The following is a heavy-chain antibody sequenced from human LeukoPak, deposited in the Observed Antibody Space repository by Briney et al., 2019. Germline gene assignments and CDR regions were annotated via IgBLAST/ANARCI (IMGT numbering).Heavy chain of an antibody. V-gene: IGHV1-69*13. CDR1: GGTFSSYA. D-gene: IGHD3-10*01. J-gene: IGHJ4*02. CDR2: IIPIFGTA. Sequence: EASVKVSCKASGGTFSSYAISWVRQAPGQGLEWMGGIIPIFGTANYAQKFQGRVTITADESTSTAYMELSSLRSEDTAVYYCARLWVSEPGEGSFDYWGQGTLVTVSS. CDR3: ARLWVSEPGEGSFDY.